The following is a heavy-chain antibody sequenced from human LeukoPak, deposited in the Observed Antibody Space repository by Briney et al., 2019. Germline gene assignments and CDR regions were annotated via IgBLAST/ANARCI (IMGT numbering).Heavy chain of an antibody. J-gene: IGHJ6*02. Sequence: PGGSLRLSCAASGFAFNFYAMSWVRQAPGKGLQWVSTINANGINTYYADSVRGRFTISRHNSKNTLYLQMNSLRAEDTAVYYCARDARAVAGRDYYYYYGMDVWGQGTTVTVSS. CDR1: GFAFNFYA. CDR2: INANGINT. CDR3: ARDARAVAGRDYYYYYGMDV. D-gene: IGHD6-19*01. V-gene: IGHV3-23*01.